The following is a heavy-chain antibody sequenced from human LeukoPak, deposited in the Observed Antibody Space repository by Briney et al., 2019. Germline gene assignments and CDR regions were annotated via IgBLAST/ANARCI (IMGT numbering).Heavy chain of an antibody. V-gene: IGHV3-30*02. CDR3: AKGYSSGWYFDY. J-gene: IGHJ4*02. Sequence: GGSLRLSCAAAGFTFSSYGMHWVRQAPGKGLEWVAFIRYDGSNKYYADAVKGRFTISRDNSKNTLYLQMNSLRAEDTAVYYCAKGYSSGWYFDYWGQGTLVTVSS. D-gene: IGHD6-19*01. CDR1: GFTFSSYG. CDR2: IRYDGSNK.